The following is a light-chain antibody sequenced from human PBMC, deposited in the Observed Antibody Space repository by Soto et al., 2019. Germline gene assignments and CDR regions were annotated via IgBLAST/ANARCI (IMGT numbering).Light chain of an antibody. V-gene: IGKV3-11*01. CDR3: QRRSNWSTT. J-gene: IGKJ1*01. CDR1: QSVSSY. Sequence: EIVLTQSPATLSLSPGERATLSCRASQSVSSYLAWYQQKPCQPPRLLIYDASNKATGIPARFSGSGSGTDFTLTISSLEPEDFAVYYCQRRSNWSTTFGQGTKVEIK. CDR2: DAS.